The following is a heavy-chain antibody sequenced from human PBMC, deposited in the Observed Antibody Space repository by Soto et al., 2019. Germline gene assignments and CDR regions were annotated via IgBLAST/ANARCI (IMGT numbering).Heavy chain of an antibody. CDR3: ARGSSPVDFDY. CDR2: INTYNGNT. D-gene: IGHD6-13*01. CDR1: GYTFTNYG. Sequence: QVQLVQSGGEVKKPGASGKVSCKASGYTFTNYGVNWVRQAPGQGLEWMGWINTYNGNTNYAQRLQGRVTLTTDTSTRTAYMELRSLTSDDTAVYYCARGSSPVDFDYWGQGTLVTVSS. J-gene: IGHJ4*02. V-gene: IGHV1-18*01.